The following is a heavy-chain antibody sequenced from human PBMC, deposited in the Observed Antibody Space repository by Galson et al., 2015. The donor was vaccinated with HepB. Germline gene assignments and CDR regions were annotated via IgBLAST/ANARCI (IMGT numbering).Heavy chain of an antibody. CDR2: ISNSGRSI. CDR1: GFTFSDYY. Sequence: SLRLSCAASGFTFSDYYMSWIRQAPGKGLEWVSYISNSGRSISYADSMKGRFTISRDNAKKSLYLQMNSLRAEDTAIYYCARDAYSSSHYYFDYWGQGTLVTVSS. CDR3: ARDAYSSSHYYFDY. V-gene: IGHV3-11*01. J-gene: IGHJ4*02. D-gene: IGHD6-13*01.